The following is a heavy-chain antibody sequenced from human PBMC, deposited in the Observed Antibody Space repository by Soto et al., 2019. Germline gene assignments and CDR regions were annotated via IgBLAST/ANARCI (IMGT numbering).Heavy chain of an antibody. V-gene: IGHV1-69*02. CDR2: IFPLTDIP. CDR3: ARGPLVVLNYFES. CDR1: GGTFRNYP. Sequence: QVQLVQSGTEVKKPGSSVKVSCKASGGTFRNYPINWVRQAPGQGLEWMGSIFPLTDIPDYAQNFQARLTISAGKSTSTAYMELCSLTSDYTAMYFCARGPLVVLNYFESWGQGTLATVSS. J-gene: IGHJ4*02.